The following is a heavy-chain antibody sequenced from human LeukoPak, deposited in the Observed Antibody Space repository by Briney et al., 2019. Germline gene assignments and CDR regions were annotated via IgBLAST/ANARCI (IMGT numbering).Heavy chain of an antibody. CDR2: IYSGGST. CDR1: GFTVGSSY. J-gene: IGHJ4*02. D-gene: IGHD1-26*01. Sequence: GGSLRLSCAASGFTVGSSYMGWVRQAPGKGLEWVSVIYSGGSTYYADSMRGRFTLSRDNSKNSLYLQVNSLRAEDTAVYYCARLSGSYYEADYWGQGTLVTVSS. V-gene: IGHV3-53*01. CDR3: ARLSGSYYEADY.